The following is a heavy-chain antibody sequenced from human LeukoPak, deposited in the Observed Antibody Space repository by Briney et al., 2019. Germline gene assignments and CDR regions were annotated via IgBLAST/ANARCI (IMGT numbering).Heavy chain of an antibody. CDR1: GGSMNNNNYY. CDR2: ISDTGSP. D-gene: IGHD3-9*01. Sequence: SETLSLTCTVSGGSMNNNNYYCGSIRQSAGKNLGMIGGISDTGSPVYNPSLRSRVTMSIDTSKMQFALKLTSVTAADTALYYCARLLSYDVLTDNYYKYYMDVWGKGTTVIVSS. V-gene: IGHV4-39*01. J-gene: IGHJ6*03. CDR3: ARLLSYDVLTDNYYKYYMDV.